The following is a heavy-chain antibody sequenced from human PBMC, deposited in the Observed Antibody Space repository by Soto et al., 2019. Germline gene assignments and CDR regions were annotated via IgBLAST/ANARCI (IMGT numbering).Heavy chain of an antibody. V-gene: IGHV4-39*01. CDR3: AGSTGATYGDYGGGFNC. CDR1: TGSISSSNYF. D-gene: IGHD4-17*01. CDR2: IYYSGNT. J-gene: IGHJ4*02. Sequence: SETLSLTCTVSTGSISSSNYFWGWIRQPPGKGLEWIGSIYYSGNTYYNPSVKSRVTVSVDSSKNQFSLKLSSVAAADTAVYYCAGSTGATYGDYGGGFNCWGQGTLVTVSS.